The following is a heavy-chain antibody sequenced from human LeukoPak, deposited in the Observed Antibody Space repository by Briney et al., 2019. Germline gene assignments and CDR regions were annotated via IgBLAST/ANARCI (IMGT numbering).Heavy chain of an antibody. V-gene: IGHV1-69*04. J-gene: IGHJ2*01. CDR3: ARGLYDSSGYYYRLWYFDL. CDR1: GGTFSSYA. D-gene: IGHD3-22*01. Sequence: ASVKVSCKASGGTFSSYAISWVRQAPGQGLEWMGRIIPILGIANYAQKFQGRVTITADKSTSTAYMELSSLRSEDTAVYYCARGLYDSSGYYYRLWYFDLWGRGTLVTVSS. CDR2: IIPILGIA.